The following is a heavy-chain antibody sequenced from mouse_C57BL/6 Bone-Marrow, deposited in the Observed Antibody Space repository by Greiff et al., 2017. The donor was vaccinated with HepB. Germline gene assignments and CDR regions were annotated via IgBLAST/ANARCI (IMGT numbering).Heavy chain of an antibody. CDR3: TYYGSSY. J-gene: IGHJ3*01. CDR2: IDPENGDT. V-gene: IGHV14-4*01. Sequence: EVQLQQSGAELVRPGASVKLSCTASGFNIKDDYMHWVKQRPEQGLEWIGWIDPENGDTEYASKFQGKATITADTSSNTVYLQLSSLTSEDTAVYYCTYYGSSYWGQGTLVTVSA. D-gene: IGHD1-1*01. CDR1: GFNIKDDY.